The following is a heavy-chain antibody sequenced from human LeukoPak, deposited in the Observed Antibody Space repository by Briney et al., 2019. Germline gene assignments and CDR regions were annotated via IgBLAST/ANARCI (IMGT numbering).Heavy chain of an antibody. CDR2: ISGSGGST. D-gene: IGHD6-13*01. V-gene: IGHV3-23*01. CDR1: GSTFNTYA. CDR3: AKGSVFPPSS. J-gene: IGHJ4*02. Sequence: PGGSLRLSCAASGSTFNTYAMNWVRQAPGKGLEWVSAISGSGGSTYYADSVKGRFTISRDNSKNTLYLQMNSLRVEDTAVYYCAKGSVFPPSSWGQGTLVTVSS.